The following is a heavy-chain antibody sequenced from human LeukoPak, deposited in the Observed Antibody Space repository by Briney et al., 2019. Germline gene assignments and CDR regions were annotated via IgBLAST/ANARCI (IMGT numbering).Heavy chain of an antibody. J-gene: IGHJ4*02. CDR3: AKAGNGFGY. V-gene: IGHV3-7*01. CDR1: GFTFTSNW. D-gene: IGHD2-8*01. Sequence: PGGSLRLSCAASGFTFTSNWMSWVGQAPGKGLEWVANIKQDGTEKNYVDSVKGRFTISRDNAKNSLYLQMNSLRAEDTAVYYCAKAGNGFGYWGQGALVTVSS. CDR2: IKQDGTEK.